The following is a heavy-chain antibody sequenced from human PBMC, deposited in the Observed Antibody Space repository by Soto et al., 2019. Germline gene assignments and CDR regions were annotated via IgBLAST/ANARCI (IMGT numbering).Heavy chain of an antibody. CDR3: ARLEQQWVEYWYLDF. V-gene: IGHV1-69*12. CDR2: IVPMFGVS. J-gene: IGHJ2*01. CDR1: GGTFSSNA. D-gene: IGHD1-26*01. Sequence: QVQLVQSGAEVRKPGSSVTVSCKASGGTFSSNAIVWVRQAPGQGLEWMGGIVPMFGVSKNAQKFQGRVTITADESTSTAYLKLSSLRSDDTAVYYWARLEQQWVEYWYLDFWGRGTLVTVSS.